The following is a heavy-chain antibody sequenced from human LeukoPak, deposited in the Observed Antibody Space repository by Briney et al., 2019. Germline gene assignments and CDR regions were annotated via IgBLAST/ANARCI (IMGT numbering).Heavy chain of an antibody. D-gene: IGHD6-13*01. CDR1: GFTFSSYW. Sequence: GGSLRLSCAASGFTFSSYWMSWVRQAPGKGLEWVANIKQDGSEKYYVDSVKGRFTISRDNAKNSLYLQMNSLRAEDTAVYYCARVGYGWIRQQLVPWYYYYIDVWGKGTTVTVSS. J-gene: IGHJ6*03. CDR2: IKQDGSEK. V-gene: IGHV3-7*01. CDR3: ARVGYGWIRQQLVPWYYYYIDV.